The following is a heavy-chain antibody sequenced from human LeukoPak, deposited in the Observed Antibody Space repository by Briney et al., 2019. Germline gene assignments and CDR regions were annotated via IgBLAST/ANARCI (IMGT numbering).Heavy chain of an antibody. J-gene: IGHJ6*02. D-gene: IGHD3-22*01. CDR3: ARVRAGYYDSSHYYYYYGMDV. V-gene: IGHV1-8*01. CDR2: MNPNSGNT. Sequence: ASVKVSCKASGYTFTGYDINWVRQATGQGLEWMGWMNPNSGNTGYAQKFQGTVTMTRNTSISTAYMELSSLRSEDTAVYYCARVRAGYYDSSHYYYYYGMDVWGQGTTVTVSS. CDR1: GYTFTGYD.